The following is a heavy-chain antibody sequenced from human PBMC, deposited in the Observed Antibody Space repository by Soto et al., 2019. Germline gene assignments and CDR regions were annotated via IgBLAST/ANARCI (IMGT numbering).Heavy chain of an antibody. CDR3: ARASSVTAIDY. D-gene: IGHD4-4*01. V-gene: IGHV4-59*08. J-gene: IGHJ4*02. CDR1: GGSISSYY. CDR2: IYYSGST. Sequence: QVQLQESGPGLVKPSETLSLTCTVSGGSISSYYWSWIRQPPGKGLEWIGYIYYSGSTNYNPSLKSRVTISVDTSKNQFYLKLSSVTAADTAVYYCARASSVTAIDYWGQGTLVTVSS.